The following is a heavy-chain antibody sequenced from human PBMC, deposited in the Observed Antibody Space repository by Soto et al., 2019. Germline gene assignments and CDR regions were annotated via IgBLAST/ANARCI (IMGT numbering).Heavy chain of an antibody. CDR2: ISYDGGTE. CDR1: GFNFNNNG. D-gene: IGHD5-12*01. V-gene: IGHV3-30*03. J-gene: IGHJ2*01. CDR3: XXXXXXXXXTVTPWYFDL. Sequence: QAQLVESGGGVVQPGKSLRLSCAASGFNFNNNGMHWVRQAPGKGLEWVAVISYDGGTEYYADSVKGRFTISRDNSKNTLYLQXXXXXXXXXXXXXXXXXXXXXXXTVTPWYFDLWGRGILVTVSS.